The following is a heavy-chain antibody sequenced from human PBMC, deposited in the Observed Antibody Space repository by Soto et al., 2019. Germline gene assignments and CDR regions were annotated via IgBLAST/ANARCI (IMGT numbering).Heavy chain of an antibody. J-gene: IGHJ4*02. CDR2: INPNSGGT. D-gene: IGHD6-19*01. CDR3: ARDSYSSGWYSDY. CDR1: GCTFTGYY. V-gene: IGHV1-2*02. Sequence: GASVKVSCKASGCTFTGYYMHWVRQAPGQGLEWMGWINPNSGGTNYAQKFQGRVTMTRDTSISTAYMELSRLRSDDTAVYYCARDSYSSGWYSDYWGQGTLVTVSS.